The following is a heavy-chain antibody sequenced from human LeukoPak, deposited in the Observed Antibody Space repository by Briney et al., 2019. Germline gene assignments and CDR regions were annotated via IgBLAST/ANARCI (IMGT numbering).Heavy chain of an antibody. CDR1: GGSVSSYY. Sequence: SETLSLTCTVSGGSVSSYYWSWIRQPAGKGLEWIGRIYTSGSTNYYPSLKSRVTMSVDTSKNQFSLKLSSVTAADTAVYYCAREWVEYSSSWHYFDYWGQGTLVTVSS. CDR2: IYTSGST. D-gene: IGHD6-13*01. V-gene: IGHV4-4*07. J-gene: IGHJ4*02. CDR3: AREWVEYSSSWHYFDY.